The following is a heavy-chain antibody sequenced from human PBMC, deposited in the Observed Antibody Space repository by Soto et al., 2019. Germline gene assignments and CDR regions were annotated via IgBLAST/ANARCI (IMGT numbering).Heavy chain of an antibody. CDR3: ASRKSDTAMAFDI. J-gene: IGHJ3*02. D-gene: IGHD5-18*01. CDR1: GYTFTGYY. CDR2: INPNSGGT. Sequence: ASVKVSCKASGYTFTGYYMHWVRQAPGQGLEWMGWINPNSGGTNYAQKFQGRVTMTRDTSISTAYMELSRLRSDDTAVYYCASRKSDTAMAFDIWGQGTMVTVSS. V-gene: IGHV1-2*02.